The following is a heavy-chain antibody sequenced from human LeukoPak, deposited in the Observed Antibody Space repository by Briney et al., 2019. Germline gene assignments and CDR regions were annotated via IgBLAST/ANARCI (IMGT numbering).Heavy chain of an antibody. CDR1: GGSISSSHYY. V-gene: IGHV4-39*01. J-gene: IGHJ6*03. Sequence: SETLSLTCTVSGGSISSSHYYWGWIRQTPGKGLEWIGTIYYSGTTYYNPSLESRATVSEDTSKNQFSLTLRSVTAADAAVYYCARQISDYYYYYIDVWGKGTTVTVSS. D-gene: IGHD3-10*01. CDR2: IYYSGTT. CDR3: ARQISDYYYYYIDV.